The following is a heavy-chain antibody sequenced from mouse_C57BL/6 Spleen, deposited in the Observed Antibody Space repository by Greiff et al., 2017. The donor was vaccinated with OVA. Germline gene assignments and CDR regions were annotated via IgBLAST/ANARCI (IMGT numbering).Heavy chain of an antibody. CDR3: ARKEDFFDY. CDR2: INPNNGGT. J-gene: IGHJ2*01. Sequence: EVKLQQSGPELVKPGASVKISCKASGYTFTDYYMNWVKQSHGKSLEWIGDINPNNGGTSYNQKFKGKATLTVDKSSSTAYMELRSLTSEDSAVYYCARKEDFFDYWGQGTTLTASS. CDR1: GYTFTDYY. V-gene: IGHV1-26*01.